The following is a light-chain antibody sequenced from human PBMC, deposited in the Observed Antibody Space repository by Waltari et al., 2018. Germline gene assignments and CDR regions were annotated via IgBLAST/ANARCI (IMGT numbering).Light chain of an antibody. J-gene: IGKJ1*01. Sequence: EIVLTQSPGTLSLSPGERATLSCRASQGISSSYLAWYKQKPGQAPSLLIYGASSRATGIPDRFSGSGSGTDFTLTISRLEPEDFAVYYCQQYGSSPRTFGQGTKVEIK. V-gene: IGKV3-20*01. CDR2: GAS. CDR1: QGISSSY. CDR3: QQYGSSPRT.